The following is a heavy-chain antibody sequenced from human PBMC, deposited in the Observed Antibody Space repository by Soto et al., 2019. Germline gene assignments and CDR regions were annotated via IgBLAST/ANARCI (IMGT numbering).Heavy chain of an antibody. CDR2: IDWDDDK. J-gene: IGHJ4*02. CDR1: GFSLSTSGMC. D-gene: IGHD3-22*01. CDR3: ARMPQRGYDRSGYFDY. V-gene: IGHV2-70*01. Sequence: SGPTREPTQTLTLTCTFSGFSLSTSGMCVSWIRQPPGKALEWLALIDWDDDKYYSTSLKTRLTISKDTSTNQVVLTMTNMDPVDRATYYCARMPQRGYDRSGYFDYWGQGTLVTVSS.